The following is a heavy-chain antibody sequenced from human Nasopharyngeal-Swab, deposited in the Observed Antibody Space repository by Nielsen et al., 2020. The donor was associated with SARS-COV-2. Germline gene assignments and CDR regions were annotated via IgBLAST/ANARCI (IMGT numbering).Heavy chain of an antibody. J-gene: IGHJ4*02. CDR1: GYTLTEFS. Sequence: ASVQVSCKVSGYTLTEFSMHWVRQAPGKGLEWVGGFDPEDGETIYAQKFQGRVTMTEDTSTDTAYMELSSLTSEDTAVYYCTTVAGSYGRFDYWGQGTLVTVSS. CDR3: TTVAGSYGRFDY. D-gene: IGHD1-26*01. CDR2: FDPEDGET. V-gene: IGHV1-24*01.